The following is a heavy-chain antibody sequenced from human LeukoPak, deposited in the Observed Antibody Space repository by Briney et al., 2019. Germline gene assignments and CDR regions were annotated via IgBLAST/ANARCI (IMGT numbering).Heavy chain of an antibody. CDR2: IYHTGST. D-gene: IGHD3-22*01. V-gene: IGHV4-38-2*02. CDR1: GYSISSGYY. J-gene: IGHJ4*02. Sequence: SETLSLTCTVSGYSISSGYYWGWIRQPPGKGLEWIGSIYHTGSTYYNPSLKSRVTISVDTSKNQFSLKLSSVTAADTAVYYCARDRYYDSSGYYLLDYWGQGTLVTVSS. CDR3: ARDRYYDSSGYYLLDY.